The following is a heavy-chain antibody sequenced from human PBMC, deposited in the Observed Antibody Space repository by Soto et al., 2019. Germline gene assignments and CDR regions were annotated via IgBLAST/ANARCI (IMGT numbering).Heavy chain of an antibody. CDR2: ISAYNGNT. CDR1: GYTFTSYG. J-gene: IGHJ5*02. CDR3: ARAEKHSSSSGDFDP. V-gene: IGHV1-18*01. Sequence: QVQLVQSGAEVKKPGASVKVSCKASGYTFTSYGISWVRQAPGQGLEWMGWISAYNGNTNYAQKLQGRVTMTTDPSAGTAYMELRSLGSDDTAVYYWARAEKHSSSSGDFDPWGQGALVTVSS. D-gene: IGHD6-6*01.